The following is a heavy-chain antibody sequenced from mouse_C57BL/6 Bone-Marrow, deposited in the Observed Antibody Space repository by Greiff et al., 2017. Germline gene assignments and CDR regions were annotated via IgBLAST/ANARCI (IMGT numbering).Heavy chain of an antibody. V-gene: IGHV5-4*01. CDR1: GFTFSSYA. Sequence: EVQLVESGGGLVKPGVSLKLSCAASGFTFSSYAMSWVRQTPEKRLEWVATISDGGSYTYYPDNVKGRFTISRDNAKNNLYLQMSHLKSEDTAMYYCASYYAMDYWGQGTSVTVSS. CDR2: ISDGGSYT. J-gene: IGHJ4*01. CDR3: ASYYAMDY.